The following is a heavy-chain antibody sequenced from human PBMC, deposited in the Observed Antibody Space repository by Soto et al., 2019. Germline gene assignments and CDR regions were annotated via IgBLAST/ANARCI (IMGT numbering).Heavy chain of an antibody. J-gene: IGHJ4*02. CDR2: IYPDDSDT. V-gene: IGHV5-51*01. Sequence: GESLKISCKTSGYNFNTYWVGWVRQMPGKGLEWMGVIYPDDSDTRYSPSFQGQVTISVDKSITTAYLEWSSLKASDTAIYYCARRTYVSPPGALGFDYWGQGTKVTVSS. D-gene: IGHD3-16*01. CDR1: GYNFNTYW. CDR3: ARRTYVSPPGALGFDY.